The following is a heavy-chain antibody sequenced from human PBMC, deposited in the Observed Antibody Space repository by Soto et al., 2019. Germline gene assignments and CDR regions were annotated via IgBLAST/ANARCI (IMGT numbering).Heavy chain of an antibody. V-gene: IGHV1-46*01. J-gene: IGHJ6*02. CDR3: ARVGGSGNYYYYGMDV. D-gene: IGHD3-16*01. Sequence: ASVKVSCKASGYTFTSYYMHWVRQAPGQGLEWMGIINPSGGSTSYAQKSQGRVTMTRDTSTSTVYMELSSLRSEDTAVYYCARVGGSGNYYYYGMDVWGQGTTVTVSS. CDR2: INPSGGST. CDR1: GYTFTSYY.